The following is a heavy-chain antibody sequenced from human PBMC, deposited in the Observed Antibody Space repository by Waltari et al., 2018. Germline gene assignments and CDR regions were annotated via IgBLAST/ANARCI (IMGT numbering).Heavy chain of an antibody. J-gene: IGHJ4*02. V-gene: IGHV1-2*02. CDR2: INPNNGDT. D-gene: IGHD3-9*01. CDR1: GYPFTDYY. Sequence: QVQLVQSGTEVKEPGPSVTVSCKASGYPFTDYYVQWVRQAPGQGLEWMGWINPNNGDTRYAQNFLGDITMTRDASINTAYLEVRRLTFDDTALYFCARGDDIMTGHLIIDYWGQGTLVTVSS. CDR3: ARGDDIMTGHLIIDY.